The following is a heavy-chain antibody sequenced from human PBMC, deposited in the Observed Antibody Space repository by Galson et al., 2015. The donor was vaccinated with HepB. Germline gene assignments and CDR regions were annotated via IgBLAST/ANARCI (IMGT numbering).Heavy chain of an antibody. CDR2: FDPEHGET. D-gene: IGHD3-3*01. Sequence: SVKVSCKVSGYTLTKLSMHWVRQAPGKGLEWMGGFDPEHGETIYAQKFQGRLTMTEDTSTDTAYMELSSLRSEDTAVYYCATNLGVKIFGVVIEAPMDVWDQGTTVTVSS. CDR1: GYTLTKLS. J-gene: IGHJ6*02. V-gene: IGHV1-24*01. CDR3: ATNLGVKIFGVVIEAPMDV.